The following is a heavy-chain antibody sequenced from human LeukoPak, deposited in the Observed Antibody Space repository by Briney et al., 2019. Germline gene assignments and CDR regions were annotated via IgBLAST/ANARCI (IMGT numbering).Heavy chain of an antibody. V-gene: IGHV3-13*01. D-gene: IGHD4-17*01. CDR3: TRAPHGDYFDY. CDR1: GFTFSSYD. Sequence: GGSLRLSCAASGFTFSSYDMHWVRHATGKGLEWVSAIDTGGDTYYAGSVKGRFTISRDNARNSLYLQMNSLRAGDTAVYYCTRAPHGDYFDYWGQGTLVTASS. J-gene: IGHJ4*02. CDR2: IDTGGDT.